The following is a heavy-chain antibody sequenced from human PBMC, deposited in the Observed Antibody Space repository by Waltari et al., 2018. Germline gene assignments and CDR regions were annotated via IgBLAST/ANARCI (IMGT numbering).Heavy chain of an antibody. J-gene: IGHJ4*02. CDR1: GFTFSSYG. D-gene: IGHD7-27*01. V-gene: IGHV3-33*01. Sequence: QVQLVESGGGVVQPGRSLRLSCAASGFTFSSYGMHWVRQAPGKGLEWVAVIWYDGSNKYYADSVKGRFTISRDNSKNSLYLQMNSLRAEDTAVYYCARDRGKANWGSDYWGQGTLVTVSS. CDR2: IWYDGSNK. CDR3: ARDRGKANWGSDY.